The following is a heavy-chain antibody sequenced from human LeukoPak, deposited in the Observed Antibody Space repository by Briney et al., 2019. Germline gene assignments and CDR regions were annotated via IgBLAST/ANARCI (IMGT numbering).Heavy chain of an antibody. CDR3: ARETMAGHLDY. V-gene: IGHV4-30-4*01. CDR1: GDSTSSGDYF. CDR2: IYYSGTT. D-gene: IGHD6-19*01. Sequence: SRTLSLTCTVSGDSTSSGDYFWSWIRQPPGGGLEWVGYIYYSGTTYYNPSLKSRVTISVDTSKNQFSLSLTSVTAQDTAVYYCARETMAGHLDYWGQGNLVTVSS. J-gene: IGHJ4*02.